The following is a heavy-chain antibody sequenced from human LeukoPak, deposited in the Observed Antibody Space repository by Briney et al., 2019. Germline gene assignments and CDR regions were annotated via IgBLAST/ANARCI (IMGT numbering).Heavy chain of an antibody. CDR3: AVQFLDWWRIGY. Sequence: GGSLRLSCAATGFTFSSYGMHWVRQAPGKGLDGVAVIWYVGCNKYSADSVKGRFTISRDNSKNTLSLQINSLRADDTAVYYCAVQFLDWWRIGYWVRGTLVTVSS. CDR1: GFTFSSYG. J-gene: IGHJ4*02. D-gene: IGHD3/OR15-3a*01. V-gene: IGHV3-33*01. CDR2: IWYVGCNK.